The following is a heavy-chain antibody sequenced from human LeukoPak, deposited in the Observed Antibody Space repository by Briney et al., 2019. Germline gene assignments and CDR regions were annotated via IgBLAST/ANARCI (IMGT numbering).Heavy chain of an antibody. J-gene: IGHJ3*02. CDR3: ARQLNNDGGWSDAFDI. CDR2: IKQDGSEK. V-gene: IGHV3-7*01. D-gene: IGHD4-23*01. Sequence: GGSLRLSCAASGFTFSSYWMSWVRQAPGRGLEWVANIKQDGSEKYYVDSVKGRFTISRDNTKNSLYLQMNSLRAEDTAVYYCARQLNNDGGWSDAFDIWGQGTMVTVSS. CDR1: GFTFSSYW.